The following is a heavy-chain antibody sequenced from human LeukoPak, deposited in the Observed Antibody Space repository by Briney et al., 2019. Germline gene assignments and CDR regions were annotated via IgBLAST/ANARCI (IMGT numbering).Heavy chain of an antibody. CDR2: IYYSGST. CDR3: ARASRGAAAGLDY. J-gene: IGHJ4*02. Sequence: SQTLSLTCTVSGGSISSGDYYWSWIRQPPGKGLEWIGYIYYSGSTYYNPSLKSRVTISVDTSKNQFSLKLSSVTAADTAVYYCARASRGAAAGLDYWGQGTLVTVSS. D-gene: IGHD6-13*01. V-gene: IGHV4-30-4*01. CDR1: GGSISSGDYY.